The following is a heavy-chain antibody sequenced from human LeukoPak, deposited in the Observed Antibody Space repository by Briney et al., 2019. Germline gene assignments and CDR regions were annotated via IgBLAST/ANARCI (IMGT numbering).Heavy chain of an antibody. CDR3: ARVGRAVAATPRWDYFDY. CDR1: GYTFTSHG. D-gene: IGHD2-15*01. Sequence: GASVKVSCKASGYTFTSHGISWVRQAPGQGLEWMGWISTYNGNTNYAQKLQGRVSMTTDTSTSTAYMELRSLRSDDTAVYYCARVGRAVAATPRWDYFDYWGQGTLATVSS. CDR2: ISTYNGNT. J-gene: IGHJ4*02. V-gene: IGHV1-18*01.